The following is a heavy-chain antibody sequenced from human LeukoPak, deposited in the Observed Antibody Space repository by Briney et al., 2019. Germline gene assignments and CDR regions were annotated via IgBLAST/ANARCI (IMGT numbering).Heavy chain of an antibody. CDR1: GFTFSTSW. CDR3: ATAGQWRFDS. Sequence: GGSLRLSCAASGFTFSTSWMHWVRQAPGKGLVWVSRTNTDGTTTTYADSVKDRFIISRDNAKNTLFLQMNSLRVEDTAVYYCATAGQWRFDSWGLGTLVTVSS. CDR2: TNTDGTTT. D-gene: IGHD6-19*01. J-gene: IGHJ4*02. V-gene: IGHV3-74*01.